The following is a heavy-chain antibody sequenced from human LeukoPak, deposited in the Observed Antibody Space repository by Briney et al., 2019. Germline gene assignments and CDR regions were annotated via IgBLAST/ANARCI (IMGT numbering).Heavy chain of an antibody. D-gene: IGHD5-24*01. V-gene: IGHV1-69*05. CDR2: IIPLFGSA. CDR3: ARYYVGDGYDKDGYYYDMDV. CDR1: GGTFSNYA. Sequence: GASVKDSCKASGGTFSNYAINWVRQAPGQGLDWMGGIIPLFGSANYAEKFQGRVTITTDDSTTTAYMVVSSLRSDDTAVYYCARYYVGDGYDKDGYYYDMDVWGRGTTVSVS. J-gene: IGHJ6*03.